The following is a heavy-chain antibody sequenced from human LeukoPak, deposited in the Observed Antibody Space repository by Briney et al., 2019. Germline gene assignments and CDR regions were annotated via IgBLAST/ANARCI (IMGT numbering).Heavy chain of an antibody. Sequence: GGSLRLSCAASGFTFSSYWMSWVRQAPGKGLEWVANIKQGGSEKYYVDSVKGRFTISRDNAKNSLYLQMNSLRAEDTAVYYCAKDQGLTNYYDSSGYYPSWGQGTLVTVSS. CDR3: AKDQGLTNYYDSSGYYPS. J-gene: IGHJ5*02. CDR1: GFTFSSYW. CDR2: IKQGGSEK. V-gene: IGHV3-7*03. D-gene: IGHD3-22*01.